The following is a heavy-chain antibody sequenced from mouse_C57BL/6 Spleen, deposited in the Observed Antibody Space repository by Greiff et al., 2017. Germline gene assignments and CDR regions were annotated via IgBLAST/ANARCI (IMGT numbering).Heavy chain of an antibody. CDR2: IYPGDGYT. CDR1: GYAFSSSW. CDR3: ARRGDYDMDY. J-gene: IGHJ4*01. V-gene: IGHV1-82*01. Sequence: QVQLKESGPGLVKPGASVKISCKASGYAFSSSWMTWVKQTPGKGLEWIGRIYPGDGYTNYHGKFKGQATLAADKATSTAYMQLSRLTSEDTAVYFCARRGDYDMDYWGQGTSLTVSS.